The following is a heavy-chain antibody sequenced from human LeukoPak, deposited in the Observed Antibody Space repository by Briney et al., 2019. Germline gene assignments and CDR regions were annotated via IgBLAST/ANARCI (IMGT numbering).Heavy chain of an antibody. Sequence: GGSLRLSCAASGFTFSGYSMNWVRQAPGKGLEWVSSISSSSSYIYYADSVKGRFTISRDNAKNSLYLQMNSLRAEDTAVYYCARVRYGFVWGSLDVWGRGTPVTISS. V-gene: IGHV3-21*01. CDR2: ISSSSSYI. D-gene: IGHD3-16*01. CDR3: ARVRYGFVWGSLDV. CDR1: GFTFSGYS. J-gene: IGHJ6*04.